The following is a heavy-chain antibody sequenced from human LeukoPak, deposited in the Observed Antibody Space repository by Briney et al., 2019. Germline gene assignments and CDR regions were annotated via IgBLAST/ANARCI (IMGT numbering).Heavy chain of an antibody. CDR1: GFTFSAYG. J-gene: IGHJ4*02. Sequence: PGGSLRLSCVASGFTFSAYGMHWVRQAPGKGLEWVAVISDDGSNKYYVDSVKGRFTISRDNSKNTLYLQMNSLRVEDTAVYYCARAPYGDNGYTAEVADYWGQGTLVTVSS. V-gene: IGHV3-30*03. CDR2: ISDDGSNK. CDR3: ARAPYGDNGYTAEVADY. D-gene: IGHD3-16*01.